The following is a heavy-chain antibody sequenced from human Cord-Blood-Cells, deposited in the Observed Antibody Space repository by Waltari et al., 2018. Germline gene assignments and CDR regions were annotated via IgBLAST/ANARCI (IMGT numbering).Heavy chain of an antibody. V-gene: IGHV1-69*01. CDR2: IIPIFGTA. CDR3: ARVEDGDYVYYGMDV. J-gene: IGHJ6*02. D-gene: IGHD4-17*01. Sequence: PGQGLEWMGGIIPIFGTANYVQKFQGSVTITADESTSTAYMELSSLRSEDTAVYYCARVEDGDYVYYGMDVWGQGTTVTVSS.